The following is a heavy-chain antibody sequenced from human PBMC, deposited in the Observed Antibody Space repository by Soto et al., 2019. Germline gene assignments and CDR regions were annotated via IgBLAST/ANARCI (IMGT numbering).Heavy chain of an antibody. CDR3: ARIACSGGNCRPYAYYGLDG. V-gene: IGHV3-33*01. CDR2: IWYDGGIK. Sequence: PEGSLRLSCAASGFTFNTYGMHWVRQAPGKGLECVAVIWYDGGIKYYADSTRGRFTVSRDNSRNTLYLQMNSLRVEDTAVYYCARIACSGGNCRPYAYYGLDGWHQGTTVSVSS. D-gene: IGHD2-15*01. CDR1: GFTFNTYG. J-gene: IGHJ6*02.